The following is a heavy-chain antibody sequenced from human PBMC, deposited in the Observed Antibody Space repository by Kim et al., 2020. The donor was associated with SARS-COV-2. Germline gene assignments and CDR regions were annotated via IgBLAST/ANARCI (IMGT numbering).Heavy chain of an antibody. CDR3: AKGRGAYGDGVCSSRVLDF. V-gene: IGHV3-23*01. D-gene: IGHD2-21*02. J-gene: IGHJ4*02. Sequence: GRFTISRDNSKNILYMQMNSLRAEDTALYYCAKGRGAYGDGVCSSRVLDFWGQGTLVTVSS.